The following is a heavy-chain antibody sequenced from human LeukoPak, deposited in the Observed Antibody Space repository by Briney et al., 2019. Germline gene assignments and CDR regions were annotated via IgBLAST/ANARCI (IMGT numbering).Heavy chain of an antibody. D-gene: IGHD2-15*01. CDR1: GFTFSSYA. CDR2: INEDGDST. CDR3: AQQLGFCSRGTCYFTY. J-gene: IGHJ4*02. Sequence: GGSLRLSCTASGFTFSSYAMSWVRQAPGKGLEWVAAINEDGDSTYFADSVKGRFTISRDNSKNTVCLQMNSLRAEDTAVYHCAQQLGFCSRGTCYFTYWGQGTLVTVSS. V-gene: IGHV3-23*01.